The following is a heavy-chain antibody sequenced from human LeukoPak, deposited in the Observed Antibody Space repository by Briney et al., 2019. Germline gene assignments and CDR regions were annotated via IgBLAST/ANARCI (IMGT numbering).Heavy chain of an antibody. Sequence: GRSLRLSCAASGFTFSNYDMHWVRQAPGKGLEWVAVISYDGTNKYYADSVKGRFTISRGNSKSTLYLQMNNLRAEDTAVYYCAKENDFVYWGQGTLVTVSS. V-gene: IGHV3-30*18. CDR3: AKENDFVY. J-gene: IGHJ4*02. D-gene: IGHD3-3*01. CDR2: ISYDGTNK. CDR1: GFTFSNYD.